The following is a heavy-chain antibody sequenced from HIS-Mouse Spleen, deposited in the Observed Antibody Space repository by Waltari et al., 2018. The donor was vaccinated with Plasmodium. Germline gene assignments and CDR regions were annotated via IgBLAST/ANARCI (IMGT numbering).Heavy chain of an antibody. Sequence: QVQLQESGPGLVKPSETLSLTCHASGASISRYYWSWIRQPPGKGLEWIGYIYYSGSTNYNPSLKSRVTISVDTSKNQFSLKLSSVTAADTAVYYCARVGRRIWGAFDIWGQGTMVTVSS. CDR2: IYYSGST. CDR3: ARVGRRIWGAFDI. J-gene: IGHJ3*02. CDR1: GASISRYY. V-gene: IGHV4-59*01. D-gene: IGHD3-16*01.